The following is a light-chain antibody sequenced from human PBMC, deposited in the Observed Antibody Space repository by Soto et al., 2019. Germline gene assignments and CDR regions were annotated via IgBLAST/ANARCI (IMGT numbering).Light chain of an antibody. CDR3: QQYGSSPPT. CDR1: QSASSY. Sequence: IVLTQSPGTLSLSPGERATLSCRAGQSASSYLAWYQQKPGQGPRLLIYGASSRAPGIPDRFSGGGSGTAFTLTINRLEPEDFAVYYCQQYGSSPPTFGQGTKVDIK. CDR2: GAS. V-gene: IGKV3-20*01. J-gene: IGKJ1*01.